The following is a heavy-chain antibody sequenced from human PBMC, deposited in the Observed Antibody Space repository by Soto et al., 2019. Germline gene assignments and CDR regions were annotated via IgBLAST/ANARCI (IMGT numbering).Heavy chain of an antibody. D-gene: IGHD6-6*01. Sequence: ASVKVSCKASGYTFTSYGISWVRQAPGQGLEWMGWISAYNGNTNYAQKLHGRVTMTTDTSTSTAYMELRSLRSDDTAVYYCARELWMWSSSSSSAFDIWGQGTMVTVSS. CDR1: GYTFTSYG. J-gene: IGHJ3*02. CDR2: ISAYNGNT. V-gene: IGHV1-18*01. CDR3: ARELWMWSSSSSSAFDI.